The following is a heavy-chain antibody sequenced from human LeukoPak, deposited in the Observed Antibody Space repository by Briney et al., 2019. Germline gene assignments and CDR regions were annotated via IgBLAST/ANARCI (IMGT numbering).Heavy chain of an antibody. CDR2: IYYSGST. J-gene: IGHJ4*02. CDR1: GGSISSSSYY. Sequence: TSETLSLTCTVSGGSISSSSYYWGWIRQPPGKGLEWIGSIYYSGSTYYNPSLKSRVTISVDTSKNQFSLKLSSVTAADTAVYYCARREWELLGGEYYFDYWGQGTLVTVSS. D-gene: IGHD1-26*01. V-gene: IGHV4-39*01. CDR3: ARREWELLGGEYYFDY.